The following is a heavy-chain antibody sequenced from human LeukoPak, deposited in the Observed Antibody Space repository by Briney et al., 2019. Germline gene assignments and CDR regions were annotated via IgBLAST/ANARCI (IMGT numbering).Heavy chain of an antibody. V-gene: IGHV1-69*13. CDR3: ARGVDWLDP. Sequence: WASVKVSCKASGGTFSSYALSWVRQAPGQGLEWMGGIIPMFGSTNYAQMLQGRVTFTADESTSTAYMELSSLTFEDTAVYYCARGVDWLDPWGQGTLVTVSS. CDR1: GGTFSSYA. J-gene: IGHJ5*02. CDR2: IIPMFGST. D-gene: IGHD3-3*01.